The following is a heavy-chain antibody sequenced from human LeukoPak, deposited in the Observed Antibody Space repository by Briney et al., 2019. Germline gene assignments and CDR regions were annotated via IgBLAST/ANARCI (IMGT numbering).Heavy chain of an antibody. Sequence: SQTLSLTCTVSGGSINSGSYYWSWIRQPAGKGLEWIGRIYTSGSTNYNPSLESRLTISAHTSKNQFSLKVRSVTAADTAVYYCARDWGFQWLDPWGQGTLVTVSS. V-gene: IGHV4-61*02. CDR2: IYTSGST. D-gene: IGHD3-16*01. J-gene: IGHJ5*02. CDR3: ARDWGFQWLDP. CDR1: GGSINSGSYY.